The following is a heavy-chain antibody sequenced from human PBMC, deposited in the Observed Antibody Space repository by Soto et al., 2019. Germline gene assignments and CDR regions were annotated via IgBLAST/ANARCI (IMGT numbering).Heavy chain of an antibody. CDR3: ASGNDYGDEKYWYFDL. CDR1: GGTFSSYA. D-gene: IGHD4-17*01. Sequence: QVQLVQSGAEVKKPGSSVKVSCKASGGTFSSYAISWVRQAPGQGLEWMGGIIPIFGTANYAQKFQGRVTITADESTRTAYMELSSLRSEDTAVYYCASGNDYGDEKYWYFDLWGRGTLVTVSS. J-gene: IGHJ2*01. CDR2: IIPIFGTA. V-gene: IGHV1-69*01.